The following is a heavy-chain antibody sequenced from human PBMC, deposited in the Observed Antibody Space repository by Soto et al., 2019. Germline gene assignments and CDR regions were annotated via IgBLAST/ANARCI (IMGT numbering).Heavy chain of an antibody. CDR2: ISGSGGST. J-gene: IGHJ6*03. CDR1: GFTFSSYA. D-gene: IGHD3-3*01. Sequence: EVQLLESGGGLVQPGGSLRLSCAASGFTFSSYAMSWVRQAPGKGLEWVSAISGSGGSTYYADSVKGRFTISRDNSNNTLYLQMNSLRAEDTAVYYCAKVFGGITIFGVVITYYYYYYMDVWGKGTTVTVSS. V-gene: IGHV3-23*01. CDR3: AKVFGGITIFGVVITYYYYYYMDV.